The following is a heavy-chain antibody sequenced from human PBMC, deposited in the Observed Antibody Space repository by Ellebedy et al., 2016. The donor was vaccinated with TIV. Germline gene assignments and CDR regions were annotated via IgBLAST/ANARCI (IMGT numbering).Heavy chain of an antibody. D-gene: IGHD3-10*01. V-gene: IGHV3-30*03. J-gene: IGHJ1*01. CDR2: ISNDVRNK. CDR3: ARDLSPTGLRGYFHY. Sequence: GESLKISCAASGFIFSNFAMHWVRQAPGKGLEWVALISNDVRNKYYVDSVKGRFTISRDNFQNTLYLQMDSLRAEDTAVYYCARDLSPTGLRGYFHYWGQGTLVTVSS. CDR1: GFIFSNFA.